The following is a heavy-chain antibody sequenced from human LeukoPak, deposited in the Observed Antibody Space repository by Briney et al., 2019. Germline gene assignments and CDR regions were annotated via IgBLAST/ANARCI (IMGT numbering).Heavy chain of an antibody. Sequence: SVKVSCKASGYTFTSYGTSWVRQAPGQGLEWMGRIIPILGIANYAQKFQGRVTITADKSTSTAYMELSSLRSEDTAVYYCARGGFSSSGWYKNWFDPWGQGTLVTVSS. CDR2: IIPILGIA. V-gene: IGHV1-69*04. CDR1: GYTFTSYG. D-gene: IGHD6-19*01. CDR3: ARGGFSSSGWYKNWFDP. J-gene: IGHJ5*02.